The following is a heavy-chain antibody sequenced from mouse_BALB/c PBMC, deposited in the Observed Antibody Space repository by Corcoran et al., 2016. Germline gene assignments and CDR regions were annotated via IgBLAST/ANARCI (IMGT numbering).Heavy chain of an antibody. D-gene: IGHD2-14*01. CDR2: INTYTGEP. J-gene: IGHJ2*01. V-gene: IGHV9-3-1*01. CDR3: ARKGDYRYPFDY. Sequence: QIQLVQSGPELKKPGETVKISCKASGYTFTNYGMNWVKQAPGKGLKWMGWINTYTGEPTYADDFKGRFAFSLETSASTAYLQINHLNNEDTATYVCARKGDYRYPFDYWGQGTTLTVSS. CDR1: GYTFTNYG.